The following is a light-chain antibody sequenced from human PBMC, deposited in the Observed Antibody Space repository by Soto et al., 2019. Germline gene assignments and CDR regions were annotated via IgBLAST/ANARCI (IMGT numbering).Light chain of an antibody. J-gene: IGKJ1*01. CDR3: QQYNNWPQT. V-gene: IGKV3-15*01. Sequence: EIVMTQSPATLSVSPGERATLSCMASQSVSSNLAWYQQKPGQAPRLLIYGASTRATGIPARFSGSGSGTEFTLTISSLQSEYFAVYYCQQYNNWPQTFGQGTKVEIK. CDR2: GAS. CDR1: QSVSSN.